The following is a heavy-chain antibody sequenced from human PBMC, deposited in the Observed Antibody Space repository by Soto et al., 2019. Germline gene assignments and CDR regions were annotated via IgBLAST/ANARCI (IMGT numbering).Heavy chain of an antibody. CDR3: ARQASIEYDFWTFDY. CDR2: IYPGDSDT. V-gene: IGHV5-51*01. D-gene: IGHD3-3*01. CDR1: GYSFTSYW. J-gene: IGHJ4*02. Sequence: GESLKISCKGSGYSFTSYWIGWVRQMPGKGLEWMGIIYPGDSDTRYSPSFQGQVTISADKSISTAYLQWSSLKASDTAMYYCARQASIEYDFWTFDYWGQGTLVTVSS.